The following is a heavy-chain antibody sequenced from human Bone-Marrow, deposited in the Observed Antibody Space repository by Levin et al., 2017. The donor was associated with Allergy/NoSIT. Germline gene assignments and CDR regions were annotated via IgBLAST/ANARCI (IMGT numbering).Heavy chain of an antibody. CDR1: GFTFSLFA. CDR3: AKGRLYRSWYFDL. CDR2: ISYDGTDE. V-gene: IGHV3-30*18. J-gene: IGHJ2*01. Sequence: PGGSLRLSCAASGFTFSLFAMYWVRQAPGKGLEWVAVISYDGTDEDYAESVKGRFIISRDNSNKTVFLQMNSLSADDTAVYYCAKGRLYRSWYFDLWGRGTLVAVSS. D-gene: IGHD3-10*01.